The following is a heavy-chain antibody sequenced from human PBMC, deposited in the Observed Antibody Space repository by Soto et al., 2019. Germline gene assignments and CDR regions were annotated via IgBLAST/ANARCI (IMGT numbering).Heavy chain of an antibody. J-gene: IGHJ3*02. CDR3: ARRYSSAFDI. Sequence: SETLSLTCTVSGGSISSYYWSWIRQPPGKGLEWIGYIYYSVSTNYNPSLKSRVTISVDTSKNQFSLKLSSVTAADTAVYYCARRYSSAFDIWGQGTMVT. CDR1: GGSISSYY. V-gene: IGHV4-59*08. CDR2: IYYSVST. D-gene: IGHD6-13*01.